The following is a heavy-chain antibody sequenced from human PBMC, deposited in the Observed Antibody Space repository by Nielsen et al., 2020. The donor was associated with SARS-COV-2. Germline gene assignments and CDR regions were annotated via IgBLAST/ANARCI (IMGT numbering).Heavy chain of an antibody. CDR3: ARDYGERDFDY. CDR2: ISSSGSTI. V-gene: IGHV3-48*03. D-gene: IGHD4-17*01. Sequence: GGSLRLSCAASGFTFSSYKMNWVRQAPGKGLEWVSYISSSGSTIYYADSVKGRFTISRDNAKNSLYLQMNSLRAEDTAVYYCARDYGERDFDYWGQGTLVTVSS. CDR1: GFTFSSYK. J-gene: IGHJ4*02.